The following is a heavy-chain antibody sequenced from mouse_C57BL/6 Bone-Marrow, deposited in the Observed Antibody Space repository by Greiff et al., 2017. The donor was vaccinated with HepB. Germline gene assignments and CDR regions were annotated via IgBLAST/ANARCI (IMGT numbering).Heavy chain of an antibody. J-gene: IGHJ4*01. D-gene: IGHD1-1*01. CDR1: GFNIKDDY. V-gene: IGHV14-4*01. CDR3: SSYEDYYTMDY. Sequence: VQLQQSGAELVRPGASVKLSCTASGFNIKDDYMHWVKQRPEQGLEWIGWIDPENGDTEYASKFQGKATITADTSANTAYLQLSSLTSEDTAVYYCSSYEDYYTMDYWGQGTSVTVSS. CDR2: IDPENGDT.